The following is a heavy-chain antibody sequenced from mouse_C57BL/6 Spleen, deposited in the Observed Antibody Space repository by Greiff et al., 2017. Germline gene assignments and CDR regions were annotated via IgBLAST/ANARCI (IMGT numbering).Heavy chain of an antibody. J-gene: IGHJ4*01. D-gene: IGHD3-3*01. V-gene: IGHV2-5*01. CDR3: AKKGLGGYAMDY. Sequence: VKLQESGPGLVQPSQSLSITCTVSGFSLTSYGVHWVRQSPGKGLEWLGVIWRGGSTDYNAAFMSRLSITKDNSKSQVFVKMNSLQADDTAIYYCAKKGLGGYAMDYWGQGTSVTVSS. CDR2: IWRGGST. CDR1: GFSLTSYG.